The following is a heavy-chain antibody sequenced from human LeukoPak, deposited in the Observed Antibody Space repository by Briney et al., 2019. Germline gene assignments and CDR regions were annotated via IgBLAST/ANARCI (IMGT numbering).Heavy chain of an antibody. CDR1: GFTFGNYA. V-gene: IGHV3-23*01. CDR2: ISGSGGST. J-gene: IGHJ4*02. D-gene: IGHD6-19*01. Sequence: PGGSLRLSCAASGFTFGNYAMSWVRQAPGKGLEWVSAISGSGGSTYYADSVKGRFTISRANSKNTLYLQMDSLRADDTAVYYCAKSRVRKEGSSGSIDHWGQGTLVTVSS. CDR3: AKSRVRKEGSSGSIDH.